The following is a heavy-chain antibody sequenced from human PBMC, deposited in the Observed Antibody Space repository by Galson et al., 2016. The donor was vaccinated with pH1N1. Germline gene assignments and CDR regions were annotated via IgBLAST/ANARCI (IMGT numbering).Heavy chain of an antibody. J-gene: IGHJ4*02. CDR1: GYDFSNYW. CDR2: IYPGDSDT. Sequence: QSGAEVKKPGESLKISCTGSGYDFSNYWIGWVRQMPGKGLEWMGIIYPGDSDTRYSPSFQGQVTISADKSIDTAFLQWNSLKASDTAMYYCARHRGGGGGDSYYFDYWGQGALSPSPQ. D-gene: IGHD2-21*02. CDR3: ARHRGGGGGDSYYFDY. V-gene: IGHV5-51*03.